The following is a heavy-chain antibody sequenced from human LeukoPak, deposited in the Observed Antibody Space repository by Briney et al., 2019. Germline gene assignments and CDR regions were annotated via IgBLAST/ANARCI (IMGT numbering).Heavy chain of an antibody. J-gene: IGHJ5*02. CDR3: ARAFGYIVVVPAAKSGPIGPFDH. CDR2: INPNSGGT. V-gene: IGHV1-2*02. Sequence: ASVKVSCKASGYTFTGYYMHWVRQAPGQGLEWMGWINPNSGGTNYAQKFQGRVTMTRDTSISTAYMELSRLRSDDTAVYYCARAFGYIVVVPAAKSGPIGPFDHWGQGTLVTVSS. CDR1: GYTFTGYY. D-gene: IGHD2-2*01.